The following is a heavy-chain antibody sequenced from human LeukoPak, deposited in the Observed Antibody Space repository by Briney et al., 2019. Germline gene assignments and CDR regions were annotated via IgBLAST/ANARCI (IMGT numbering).Heavy chain of an antibody. V-gene: IGHV3-23*01. CDR1: GFTFRSYA. CDR2: ISGHGVNT. J-gene: IGHJ3*01. CDR3: AKGRWGLTINNFDL. Sequence: GGSLRLSCAASGFTFRSYAMTWVRQAPGKGLEWVSTISGHGVNTKYVDSVKGRFTISRDSSKNTLYLQMNSLGGEDTALYYCAKGRWGLTINNFDLWGQGTMVTVSS. D-gene: IGHD7-27*01.